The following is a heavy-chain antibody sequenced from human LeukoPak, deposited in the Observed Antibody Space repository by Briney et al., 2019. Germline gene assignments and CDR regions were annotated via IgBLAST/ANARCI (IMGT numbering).Heavy chain of an antibody. D-gene: IGHD3-22*01. Sequence: GGSLRLSCTASGFKFRDYSMSWVRQAPGKGLDWVGFIRSGGTTEYATSVKGRFIISRDDSKNTLYLQMNSLKTEDTAVYYCTTDFRYYYDSSGFDYWGQGTLVTVSS. J-gene: IGHJ4*02. V-gene: IGHV3-49*04. CDR2: IRSGGTT. CDR1: GFKFRDYS. CDR3: TTDFRYYYDSSGFDY.